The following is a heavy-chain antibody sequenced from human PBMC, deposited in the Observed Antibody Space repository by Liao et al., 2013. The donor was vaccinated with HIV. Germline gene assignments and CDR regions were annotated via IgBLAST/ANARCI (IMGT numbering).Heavy chain of an antibody. V-gene: IGHV4-39*07. D-gene: IGHD2-21*01. CDR2: IYYSGST. J-gene: IGHJ6*03. CDR3: ARDHDVYRGTFYYYLDV. Sequence: QLQLQESGPGLVKPSETLSLTCTVSGGSISSSSYYWGWIRQPPGKGLEWIGSIYYSGSTYYNPSLKSRVTISVDTSKNQFSLRLSSVTAADTAVYYCARDHDVYRGTFYYYLDVWGQRDHGLRLL. CDR1: GGSISSSSYY.